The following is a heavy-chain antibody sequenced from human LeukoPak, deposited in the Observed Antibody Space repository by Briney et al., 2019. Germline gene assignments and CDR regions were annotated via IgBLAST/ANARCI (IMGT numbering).Heavy chain of an antibody. V-gene: IGHV4-59*01. CDR3: ARSDPVAGTDNWFDP. D-gene: IGHD6-19*01. J-gene: IGHJ5*02. Sequence: SETLSLTCTVPGGSISSYYWSWIRQPPGKGLEWIGYIYYSGSTNYNPSLKSRVTISVDTSKNQFSLKLSSVTAADTAVYYCARSDPVAGTDNWFDPWGQGTLVTVSS. CDR1: GGSISSYY. CDR2: IYYSGST.